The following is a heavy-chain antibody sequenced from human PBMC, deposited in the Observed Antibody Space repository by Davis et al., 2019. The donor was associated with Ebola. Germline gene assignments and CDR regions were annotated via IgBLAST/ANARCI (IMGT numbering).Heavy chain of an antibody. CDR3: ASVGGG. V-gene: IGHV3-23*01. CDR2: ISGSGDST. Sequence: GESLKISCAASGFTFSTYAMSWVRQAPGKGLEWVSGISGSGDSTYYADSVKGRFTISRDNSKNTLYLQVNSLRAEDTAVYYCASVGGGWGQGTLVTVSS. CDR1: GFTFSTYA. J-gene: IGHJ4*02. D-gene: IGHD4-23*01.